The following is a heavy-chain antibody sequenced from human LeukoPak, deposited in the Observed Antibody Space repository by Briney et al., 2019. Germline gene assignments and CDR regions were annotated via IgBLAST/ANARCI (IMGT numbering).Heavy chain of an antibody. V-gene: IGHV1-18*01. D-gene: IGHD3-10*01. CDR3: ARDGTMVRGVIWWFDP. CDR2: ISAYNGNT. Sequence: DSVKVSCKASGYTFTSYGISWVRQAPGQGLEWMGWISAYNGNTNYAQKLQGRVTMTTDTSTSTAYMELRSLRSDDTAVYYCARDGTMVRGVIWWFDPWGQGTLVTVSS. CDR1: GYTFTSYG. J-gene: IGHJ5*02.